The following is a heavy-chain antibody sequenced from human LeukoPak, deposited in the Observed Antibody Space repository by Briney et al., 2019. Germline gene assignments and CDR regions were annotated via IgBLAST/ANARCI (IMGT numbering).Heavy chain of an antibody. CDR3: ARVLRYCSGGNCYSGGLGYMDV. Sequence: LPGGSLRLSCAASGFTFSSYSMNWVRQAAGKGLEWVSYITGSSSTINYADSVKGRFTISRDNAKNSLYLQMNSLRAEDTAVYYCARVLRYCSGGNCYSGGLGYMDVWGKGTTVTISS. V-gene: IGHV3-48*04. CDR1: GFTFSSYS. J-gene: IGHJ6*03. D-gene: IGHD2-15*01. CDR2: ITGSSSTI.